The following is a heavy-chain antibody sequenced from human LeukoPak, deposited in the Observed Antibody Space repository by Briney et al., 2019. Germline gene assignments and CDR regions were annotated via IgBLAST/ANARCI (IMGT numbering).Heavy chain of an antibody. Sequence: SETLTLTCSISGDSINSGGFYWNWIRQPPGKGLEWLGYIHSGGNAYFNPSVEGRSSISLDKSQNQFFLRLNSVTAADTAVYFCARDHDDSRGDYVVEYWGQGTLVTVSS. J-gene: IGHJ4*02. CDR1: GDSINSGGFY. CDR3: ARDHDDSRGDYVVEY. CDR2: IHSGGNA. V-gene: IGHV4-31*03. D-gene: IGHD3-16*01.